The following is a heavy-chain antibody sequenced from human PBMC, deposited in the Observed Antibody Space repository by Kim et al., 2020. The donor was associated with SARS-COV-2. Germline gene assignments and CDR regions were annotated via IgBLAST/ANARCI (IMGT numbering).Heavy chain of an antibody. V-gene: IGHV4-59*09. J-gene: IGHJ3*02. D-gene: IGHD6-25*01. CDR2: T. Sequence: TNYNPSLKSRVTISVDTSKTQFSLKLSSVTAADTAVYYCARGMGGNAFDIWGQGTMVTVSS. CDR3: ARGMGGNAFDI.